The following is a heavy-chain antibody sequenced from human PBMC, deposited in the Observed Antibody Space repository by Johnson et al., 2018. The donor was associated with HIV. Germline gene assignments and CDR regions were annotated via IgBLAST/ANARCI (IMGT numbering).Heavy chain of an antibody. Sequence: VQLVESGGGVVRPGTSVRVSCVVSGLNFSDYGFHWVRQAPGKGLEWVAVISFDGSNKYYADSVKGRFTISRDNSKNTLYLQMNSLRAEDTAVYYCTTAIVIDAFDIWGQGTMVTVSS. V-gene: IGHV3-30-3*01. J-gene: IGHJ3*02. CDR1: GLNFSDYG. D-gene: IGHD3-16*02. CDR2: ISFDGSNK. CDR3: TTAIVIDAFDI.